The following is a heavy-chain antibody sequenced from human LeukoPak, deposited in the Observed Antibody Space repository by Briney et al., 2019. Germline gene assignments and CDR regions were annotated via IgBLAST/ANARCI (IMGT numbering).Heavy chain of an antibody. CDR3: AREKLHSIFGVVKNYYYMDV. D-gene: IGHD3-3*01. V-gene: IGHV4-59*01. Sequence: SETLSLTCTVSGGSISSYYWSWIRQPPGKGLEWIGYIYYSGSTNYNPSLKSRVTISVDTSKNQFSLKLSSVTAADTAVYYCAREKLHSIFGVVKNYYYMDVWGKGTTVTVSS. J-gene: IGHJ6*03. CDR1: GGSISSYY. CDR2: IYYSGST.